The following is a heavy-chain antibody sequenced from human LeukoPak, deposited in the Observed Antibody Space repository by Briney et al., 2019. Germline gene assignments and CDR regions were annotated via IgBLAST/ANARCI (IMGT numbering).Heavy chain of an antibody. J-gene: IGHJ4*02. CDR2: ISFDGTNK. Sequence: GGSLRLSCVASGFTFSRYGMHWVRQAPGKGLEWVAMISFDGTNKHYADSVKGRFTISRDNSKDTLSLEMNNLRPEDTAVYYCARDLNLGTSDSYWGQGTLVTVSS. CDR1: GFTFSRYG. V-gene: IGHV3-30*03. CDR3: ARDLNLGTSDSY. D-gene: IGHD3/OR15-3a*01.